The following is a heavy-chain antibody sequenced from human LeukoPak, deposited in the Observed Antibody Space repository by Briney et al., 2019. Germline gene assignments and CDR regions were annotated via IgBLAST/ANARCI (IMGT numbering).Heavy chain of an antibody. V-gene: IGHV3-23*01. CDR3: AKDGDIVVVPAARGYYMDV. J-gene: IGHJ6*03. CDR2: ISGSGGST. CDR1: GFTFSGYA. Sequence: PGGSLRLSCAASGFTFSGYAMSWVRQAPGKGLEWVSAISGSGGSTYYADSVKGRFTISRDNSKNTLYLQMNSLRAEDTAVYYCAKDGDIVVVPAARGYYMDVWGKGTTVTVSS. D-gene: IGHD2-2*01.